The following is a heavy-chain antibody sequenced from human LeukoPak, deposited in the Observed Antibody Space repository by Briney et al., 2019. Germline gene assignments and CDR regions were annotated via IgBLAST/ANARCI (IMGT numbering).Heavy chain of an antibody. Sequence: GGSLRLSCAASGFTFSNNWMTWVRQAPGKGLEWVAIVKKDASEKYYVDSVKGRFTISRDNSKNTLYLQMNSLRAEDTAVYYCAKVVGALVGATLYFDYWGQGTLVTVSS. D-gene: IGHD1-26*01. V-gene: IGHV3-7*03. CDR2: VKKDASEK. CDR1: GFTFSNNW. J-gene: IGHJ4*02. CDR3: AKVVGALVGATLYFDY.